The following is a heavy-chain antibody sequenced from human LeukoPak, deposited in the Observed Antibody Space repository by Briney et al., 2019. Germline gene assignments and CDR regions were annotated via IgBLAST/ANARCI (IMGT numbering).Heavy chain of an antibody. CDR3: ARGDYAYYYYGMDV. D-gene: IGHD4-17*01. CDR2: IYYSGST. J-gene: IGHJ6*02. V-gene: IGHV4-31*02. Sequence: YWIGWIRQHPGKGLEWIGYIYYSGSTYYNPSLKSRVTISVDTSKNQFSLKLSSVTAADTAVYYCARGDYAYYYYGMDVWGQGTTVTVSS. CDR1: Y.